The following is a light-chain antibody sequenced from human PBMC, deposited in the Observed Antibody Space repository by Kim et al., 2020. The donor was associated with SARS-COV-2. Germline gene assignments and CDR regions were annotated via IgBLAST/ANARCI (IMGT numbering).Light chain of an antibody. CDR1: SSNIGNNY. Sequence: QSVLTQPPSVSAAPGQKVTISCSGSSSNIGNNYVSWYQQLPGTAPKLLIYDNNKRPSGIPDRFSGSKSGTSATLGITGLQTGDEADYYCGTWDSSLSAGVFGGGPQLPVL. CDR2: DNN. J-gene: IGLJ2*01. V-gene: IGLV1-51*01. CDR3: GTWDSSLSAGV.